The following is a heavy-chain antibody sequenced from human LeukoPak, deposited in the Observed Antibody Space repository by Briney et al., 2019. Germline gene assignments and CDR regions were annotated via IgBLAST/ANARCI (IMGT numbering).Heavy chain of an antibody. CDR2: INHSGST. D-gene: IGHD5-18*01. Sequence: SETLSLTCAVYGGSFSGYYWSWIRQPPGKGLEWIGEINHSGSTNYNPSLKSRVTISVDTSKNQFSLKLSSVTAAGTAVYYCASENSGYSYGYVARHWGQGTLVTVSS. CDR3: ASENSGYSYGYVARH. J-gene: IGHJ4*02. CDR1: GGSFSGYY. V-gene: IGHV4-34*01.